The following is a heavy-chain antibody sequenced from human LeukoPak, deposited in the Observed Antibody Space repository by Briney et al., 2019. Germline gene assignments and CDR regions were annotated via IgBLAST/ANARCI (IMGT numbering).Heavy chain of an antibody. V-gene: IGHV3-21*01. J-gene: IGHJ4*02. Sequence: PGGSLRLSCAASGFTFSSYSMNWVRQAPGKGLEWVSSISSSSSYIYYADSVKGRFTVSRDNAKNSLYLQMNSLRAEDTAVYYCARDFVVVPAAMYYFDYWGQGTLVTVSS. CDR3: ARDFVVVPAAMYYFDY. D-gene: IGHD2-2*01. CDR1: GFTFSSYS. CDR2: ISSSSSYI.